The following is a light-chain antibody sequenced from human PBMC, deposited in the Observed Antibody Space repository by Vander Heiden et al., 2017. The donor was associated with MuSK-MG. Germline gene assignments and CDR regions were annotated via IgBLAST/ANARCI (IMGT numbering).Light chain of an antibody. Sequence: SSELTQDPAVSVPSGQTVRITCQGDSLRSYYASWYQHKQGPAPVLVIVGNNNRPSGIPDRVSGSGSGTTTSSTITGAEAEDEDDDDYNCQDSSSSLLFGGGTKLTVL. J-gene: IGLJ2*01. CDR2: GNN. CDR3: NCQDSSSSLL. CDR1: SLRSYY. V-gene: IGLV3-19*01.